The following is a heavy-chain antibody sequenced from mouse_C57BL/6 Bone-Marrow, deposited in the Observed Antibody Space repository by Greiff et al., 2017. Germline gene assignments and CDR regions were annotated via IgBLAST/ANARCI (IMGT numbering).Heavy chain of an antibody. CDR3: ASCYYSNFDY. CDR2: IYPRSGNT. Sequence: VQLVESGAELARPGASVKLSCKASGYTFTSYGISWVKQRTGQGLEWIGEIYPRSGNTYYNEKFKGKATLTADKSSSTAYMELRSLTSEDSAVYFCASCYYSNFDYWGQGTTLTVSS. D-gene: IGHD2-5*01. CDR1: GYTFTSYG. J-gene: IGHJ2*01. V-gene: IGHV1-81*01.